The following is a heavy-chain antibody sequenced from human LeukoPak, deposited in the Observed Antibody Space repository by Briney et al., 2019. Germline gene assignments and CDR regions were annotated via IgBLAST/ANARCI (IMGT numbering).Heavy chain of an antibody. J-gene: IGHJ5*01. CDR2: LNANSGTT. CDR1: GFAFSFYA. Sequence: WGSLRLSCAASGFAFSFYAMSWLRQPPGKGLEWVSTLNANSGTTSYAASVRGRFTISRDNSKNTLYLQVNTLRADDTATYYCAKPVSGGLAVTADWFHPWGQGTLVVVSS. CDR3: AKPVSGGLAVTADWFHP. D-gene: IGHD6-19*01. V-gene: IGHV3-23*01.